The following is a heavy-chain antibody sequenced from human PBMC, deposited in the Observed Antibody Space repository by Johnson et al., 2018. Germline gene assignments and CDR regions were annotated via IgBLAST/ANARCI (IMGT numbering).Heavy chain of an antibody. CDR2: ISGSGGST. CDR3: AKDETYGDPRVYAFEI. CDR1: GFTFRNYD. V-gene: IGHV3-23*04. J-gene: IGHJ3*02. Sequence: VQLVQSGGGVVQPGRSLRLSCAASGFTFRNYDIHWVRQAPGKGLEWVSGISGSGGSTYYADSVKGRFTISRDNSKNTLYLQMNSLRPEDTAGYYCAKDETYGDPRVYAFEIWGQGTMVTVSS. D-gene: IGHD4-17*01.